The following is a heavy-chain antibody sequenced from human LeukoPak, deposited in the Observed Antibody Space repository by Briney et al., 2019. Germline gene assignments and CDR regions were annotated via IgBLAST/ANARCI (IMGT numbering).Heavy chain of an antibody. CDR3: ARDLVLGLIVGATKSAFDI. J-gene: IGHJ3*02. V-gene: IGHV3-20*04. Sequence: GGSLRLSCAASGFTFDDYGMSWVRQAPGKGLEWVSGINWNGGSTGYADSVKGRFTISRDNAKNSLYLQMNSLRAEDTALYYCARDLVLGLIVGATKSAFDIWGQGTMVTVSS. D-gene: IGHD1-26*01. CDR2: INWNGGST. CDR1: GFTFDDYG.